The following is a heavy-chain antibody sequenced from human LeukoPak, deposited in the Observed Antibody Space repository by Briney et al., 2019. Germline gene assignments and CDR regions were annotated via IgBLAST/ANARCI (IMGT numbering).Heavy chain of an antibody. J-gene: IGHJ4*02. CDR2: INENGDIA. CDR1: GFTFDDYA. CDR3: AKARWEPNFDY. Sequence: GGSLRLSCAASGFTFDDYAMHWVRHGPGKSLEWVSLINENGDIAYYGDSVRGRFTVSRDNAKNSLYLQMNSLTTEDTALYYCAKARWEPNFDYWGQGTLVTVSS. D-gene: IGHD1-26*01. V-gene: IGHV3-43*02.